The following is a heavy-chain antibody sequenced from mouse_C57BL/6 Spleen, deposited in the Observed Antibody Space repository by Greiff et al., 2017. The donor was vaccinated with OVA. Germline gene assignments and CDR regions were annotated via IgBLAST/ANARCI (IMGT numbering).Heavy chain of an antibody. CDR3: TRAYYSNSMDY. CDR2: ISSGGDYI. D-gene: IGHD2-5*01. V-gene: IGHV5-9-1*02. CDR1: GFTFSSYA. Sequence: EVNLVESGAGLVKPGGSLKLSCAASGFTFSSYAMSWVRQTPEKRLEWVAYISSGGDYIYYADTVKGRFTISRDNARNTLYLQMSSLKSEDTAMYYCTRAYYSNSMDYWGQGTSVTVSS. J-gene: IGHJ4*01.